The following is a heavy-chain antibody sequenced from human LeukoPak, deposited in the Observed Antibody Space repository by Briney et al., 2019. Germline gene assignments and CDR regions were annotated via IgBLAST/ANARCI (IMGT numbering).Heavy chain of an antibody. CDR3: ARLRLRYFDWLLTAFDI. Sequence: GESPKISCKGSGYRFTSYWIGWVRQIPGKGLEWMGSIYPGDSDTRYSPSFQGQATMSADKSISTAYLQLSSLKASDTAMYYCARLRLRYFDWLLTAFDIWGQGTMVTVSS. CDR1: GYRFTSYW. V-gene: IGHV5-51*01. J-gene: IGHJ3*02. CDR2: IYPGDSDT. D-gene: IGHD3-9*01.